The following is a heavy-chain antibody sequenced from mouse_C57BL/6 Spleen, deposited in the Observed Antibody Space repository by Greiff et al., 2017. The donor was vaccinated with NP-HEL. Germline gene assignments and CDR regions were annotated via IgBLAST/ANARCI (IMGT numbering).Heavy chain of an antibody. Sequence: QVQLQQPGAELVKPGASVKLSCKASGYTFTSYWMQWVKQRPGQGLEWIGEIDPSDSYTNYNQKFKGKATLTVDTSSSTAYMQLSSLTSEDSAVYYCARRAYDGVYYFDYWGQGTTLTVSS. D-gene: IGHD2-12*01. CDR1: GYTFTSYW. J-gene: IGHJ2*01. CDR2: IDPSDSYT. V-gene: IGHV1-50*01. CDR3: ARRAYDGVYYFDY.